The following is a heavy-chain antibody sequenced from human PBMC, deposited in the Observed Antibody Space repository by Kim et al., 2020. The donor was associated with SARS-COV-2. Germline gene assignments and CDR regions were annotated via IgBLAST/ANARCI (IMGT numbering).Heavy chain of an antibody. CDR3: ARAHDFWSGYYNFDY. Sequence: PSLKSRVTISVDTSKNQFSLKLSSVTAADTAVYYCARAHDFWSGYYNFDYWGQGTLVTVSS. V-gene: IGHV4-59*01. D-gene: IGHD3-3*01. J-gene: IGHJ4*02.